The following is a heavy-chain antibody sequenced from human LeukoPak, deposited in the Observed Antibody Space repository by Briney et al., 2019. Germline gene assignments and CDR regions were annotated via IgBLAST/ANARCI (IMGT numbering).Heavy chain of an antibody. V-gene: IGHV3-23*01. Sequence: GGSLRLSCAASGFTFSSYDMSWVRQAPGKGLEWVSSLTTDGGSTEYADSVKGRFTISRDNSKNTLYLQMNSLRVEDTAVYYCKSGGAAPGSFDYWGQGTLVTVSP. CDR3: KSGGAAPGSFDY. CDR1: GFTFSSYD. D-gene: IGHD1-1*01. CDR2: LTTDGGST. J-gene: IGHJ4*02.